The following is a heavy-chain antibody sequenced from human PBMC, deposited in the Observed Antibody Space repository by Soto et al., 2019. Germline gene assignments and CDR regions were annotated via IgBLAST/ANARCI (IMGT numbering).Heavy chain of an antibody. J-gene: IGHJ4*02. CDR3: ARHRSGMIRGPIASYYFDY. V-gene: IGHV4-39*01. CDR2: IYYSGIT. CDR1: GGSISSSDDY. Sequence: NPSETLSLTCTVSGGSISSSDDYWGWIRQPPGKGLEWIGSIYYSGITYYYPSLKSRVTISVDTSKNQFFLELSSVTAADTAVYYCARHRSGMIRGPIASYYFDYWGQGALVTVSS. D-gene: IGHD3-10*01.